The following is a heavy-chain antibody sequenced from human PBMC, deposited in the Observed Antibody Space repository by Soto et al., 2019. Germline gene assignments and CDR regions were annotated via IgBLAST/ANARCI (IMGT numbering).Heavy chain of an antibody. J-gene: IGHJ6*02. CDR1: GYTFTSYA. D-gene: IGHD1-26*01. CDR2: INAGNGNT. CDR3: ARSMELQTWYYYYGMDV. V-gene: IGHV1-3*01. Sequence: GASVKVSCKASGYTFTSYAMHWVRQAPGQRLEWMGWINAGNGNTKYSQKFQGRVTITRDTSASTAYMELSSLRSEDTAVYYCARSMELQTWYYYYGMDVWGQGTTVTVSS.